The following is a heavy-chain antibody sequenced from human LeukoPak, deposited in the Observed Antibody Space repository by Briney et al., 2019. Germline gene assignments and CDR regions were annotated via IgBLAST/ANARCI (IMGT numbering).Heavy chain of an antibody. Sequence: NPSETLSLTCTVSGGSISSYYWSWIRQPPGKGLEWIGYIYYSGSTNYNPSLKSRVTISVDTSKNQFSLKLSSVTAADTAVYYCARRSYYYYGMDVWGQGTTVTVSS. V-gene: IGHV4-59*08. CDR2: IYYSGST. CDR3: ARRSYYYYGMDV. J-gene: IGHJ6*02. CDR1: GGSISSYY.